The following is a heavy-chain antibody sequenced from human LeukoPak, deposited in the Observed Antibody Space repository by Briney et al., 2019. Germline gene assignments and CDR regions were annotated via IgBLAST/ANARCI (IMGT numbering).Heavy chain of an antibody. V-gene: IGHV4-31*03. CDR3: ARGTMTTVTYYFDY. Sequence: SENLSLTCTVSGGSISSGGYYWSWIRQHPGKGLEWIGYIYYSGSTYNNPSLKSRVTISVDTSKNQFSLKLSSVTAADTAVYYCARGTMTTVTYYFDYWGQGTLVT. J-gene: IGHJ4*02. D-gene: IGHD4-17*01. CDR1: GGSISSGGYY. CDR2: IYYSGST.